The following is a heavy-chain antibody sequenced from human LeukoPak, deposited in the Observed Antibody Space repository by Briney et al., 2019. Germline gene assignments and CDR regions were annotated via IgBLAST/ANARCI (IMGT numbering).Heavy chain of an antibody. CDR1: GGSFSGYY. D-gene: IGHD6-19*01. CDR2: INHSGST. CDR3: ARGLGIAVAGTGNWFDP. Sequence: SETLSLTGAVYGGSFSGYYWSWIRQPPGKGLEWIGEINHSGSTNYNPSLKSRVTISVDASKNQFSLKLSSVTAADTAVYYCARGLGIAVAGTGNWFDPWGQGTLVTVSS. V-gene: IGHV4-34*01. J-gene: IGHJ5*02.